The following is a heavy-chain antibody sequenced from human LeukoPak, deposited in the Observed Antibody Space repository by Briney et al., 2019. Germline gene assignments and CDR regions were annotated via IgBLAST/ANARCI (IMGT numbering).Heavy chain of an antibody. CDR1: GFTFSSYA. Sequence: GRSLRLSCAASGFTFSSYAMNWVRQAPGKGLEWVAFVSYDGSNKYYADSVKGPFTISRDNSKNTLYLQMNSLRAEDTAVYYCARDGSLAYSYGHETWGQGTLVTVSS. D-gene: IGHD5-18*01. CDR3: ARDGSLAYSYGHET. J-gene: IGHJ4*02. CDR2: VSYDGSNK. V-gene: IGHV3-30-3*01.